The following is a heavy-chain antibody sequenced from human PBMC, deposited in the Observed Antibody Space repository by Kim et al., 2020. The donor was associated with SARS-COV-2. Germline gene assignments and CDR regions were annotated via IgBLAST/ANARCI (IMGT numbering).Heavy chain of an antibody. J-gene: IGHJ6*02. D-gene: IGHD3-16*02. CDR1: GFSVADTY. CDR2: IYLVGST. Sequence: GGSLRVSCSASGFSVADTYINWVRQAPGGGLEWIAVIYLVGSTYFADSVKGRFTISRDKSTNTVYLEMNSLRVEDTSVYYCARDLRRSSIDYHFGMDVWGPGTTVTVSS. CDR3: ARDLRRSSIDYHFGMDV. V-gene: IGHV3-53*01.